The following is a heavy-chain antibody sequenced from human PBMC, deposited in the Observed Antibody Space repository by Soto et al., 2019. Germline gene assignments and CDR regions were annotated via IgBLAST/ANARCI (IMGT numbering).Heavy chain of an antibody. CDR1: GSTFPNYP. V-gene: IGHV3-30-3*01. J-gene: IGHJ5*02. CDR2: ISHDGVTK. CDR3: VRGGYSSSWERLDP. D-gene: IGHD4-4*01. Sequence: VQLVVSGGGVIHPGKSLRLSCTASGSTFPNYPMHWVRQVPDKGLEWVAVISHDGVTKNSTDSVKGRFTISRDNSRNTLYLQMNSLRIEDTAMYYCVRGGYSSSWERLDPWGQGTLVTVSS.